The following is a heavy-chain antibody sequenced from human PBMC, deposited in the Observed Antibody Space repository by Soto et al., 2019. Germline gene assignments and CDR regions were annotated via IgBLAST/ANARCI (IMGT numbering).Heavy chain of an antibody. Sequence: QVQLVQSGAEVKKPGASVKVSCKASGYTFTSYGISWVRQAPGQGLEWMGGIIPIFGTANYAQKFQGRVTITADKSTSTAYMELSSLRSEDTAVYYCARDYSEDYGDYGTNWFDPWGQGTLVTVSS. CDR3: ARDYSEDYGDYGTNWFDP. D-gene: IGHD4-17*01. J-gene: IGHJ5*02. V-gene: IGHV1-69*06. CDR2: IIPIFGTA. CDR1: GYTFTSYG.